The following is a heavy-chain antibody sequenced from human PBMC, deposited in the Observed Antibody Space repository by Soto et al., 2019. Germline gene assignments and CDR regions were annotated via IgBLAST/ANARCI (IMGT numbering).Heavy chain of an antibody. Sequence: PVGSLRLSCAASDFTISSYAIHWVRQAPGKGLEWVAVISYDGSSKYNSDSVKGPFTISRDKSKNTVYLQMHSLTVEDTAVYYCARDAVAMDYWGRGTLVTVSS. CDR3: ARDAVAMDY. J-gene: IGHJ4*02. CDR2: ISYDGSSK. D-gene: IGHD6-19*01. V-gene: IGHV3-30-3*01. CDR1: DFTISSYA.